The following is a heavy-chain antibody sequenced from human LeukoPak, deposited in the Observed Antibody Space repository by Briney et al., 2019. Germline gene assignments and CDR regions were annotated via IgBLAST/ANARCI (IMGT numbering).Heavy chain of an antibody. J-gene: IGHJ4*02. Sequence: GGSLRLSCAASGFTFSGHWMNWVRQAPGKGLEWVATIKYDGSEKAYVDSVEGRFIISRDNSKNSVFLQMDSLRAEDTAVYYCATRNNFEYWGQGTLVTVSS. CDR1: GFTFSGHW. CDR2: IKYDGSEK. V-gene: IGHV3-7*01. D-gene: IGHD1/OR15-1a*01. CDR3: ATRNNFEY.